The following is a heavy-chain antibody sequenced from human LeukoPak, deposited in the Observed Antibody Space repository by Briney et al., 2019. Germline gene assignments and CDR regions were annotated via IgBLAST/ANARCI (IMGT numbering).Heavy chain of an antibody. CDR3: ASREPAGH. CDR1: EFTFNTYT. J-gene: IGHJ4*02. CDR2: IHTSGDI. V-gene: IGHV3-21*01. Sequence: PGETLTLSCAAAEFTFNTYTMSWVRQAPGKGLEWVSSIHTSGDIYYADSVKGRFTISRDDATNSLFLQMNSLRADDTAVYYCASREPAGHWGQGTLVTVSS. D-gene: IGHD1-14*01.